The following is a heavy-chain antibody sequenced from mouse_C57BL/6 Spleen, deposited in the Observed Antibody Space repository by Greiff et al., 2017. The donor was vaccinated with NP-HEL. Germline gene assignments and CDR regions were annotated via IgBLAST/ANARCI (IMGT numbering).Heavy chain of an antibody. CDR2: IDPENGDT. D-gene: IGHD2-4*01. CDR3: TEGLRRGY. J-gene: IGHJ2*01. V-gene: IGHV14-4*01. CDR1: GFNIKDDY. Sequence: VQLKQSGAELVRPGASVKLSCTASGFNIKDDYMHWVKQRPEQGLEWIGWIDPENGDTEYASKFQGKATITADTSSNTAYLQLSSLTSEDTAVYYCTEGLRRGYWGQGTTLTVSS.